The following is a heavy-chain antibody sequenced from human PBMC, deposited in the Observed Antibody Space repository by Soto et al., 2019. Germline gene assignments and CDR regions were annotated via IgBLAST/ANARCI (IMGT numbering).Heavy chain of an antibody. CDR1: GGSISSSSYY. J-gene: IGHJ4*02. V-gene: IGHV4-39*07. Sequence: SETLSLTCTVSGGSISSSSYYWGWIRQPPGKGLEWIGSIFYSGSTYYNPSLKSRVTISVDKSKNQFSLKLSSVTAADTAVYYCARDQTGEFDYWGQGTLVTVSS. CDR3: ARDQTGEFDY. D-gene: IGHD7-27*01. CDR2: IFYSGST.